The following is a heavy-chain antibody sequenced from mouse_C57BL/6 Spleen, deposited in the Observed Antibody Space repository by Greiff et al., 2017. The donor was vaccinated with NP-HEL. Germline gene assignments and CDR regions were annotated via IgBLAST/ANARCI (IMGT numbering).Heavy chain of an antibody. Sequence: EVQLVESGGGLVKPGGSLKLSCAASGFTFSDYGMHWVRQAPEKGLEWVAYISSGSSTIYYADTVKGRFTISRDNAKNTLFLQMTSLRSEDTAMYYCARGYDYDGEGFDYWGQGTTLTVSS. V-gene: IGHV5-17*01. CDR3: ARGYDYDGEGFDY. D-gene: IGHD2-4*01. CDR1: GFTFSDYG. J-gene: IGHJ2*01. CDR2: ISSGSSTI.